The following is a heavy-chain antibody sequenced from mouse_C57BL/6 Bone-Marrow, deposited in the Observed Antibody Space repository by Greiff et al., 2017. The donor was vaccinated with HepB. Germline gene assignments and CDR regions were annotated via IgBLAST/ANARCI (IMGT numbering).Heavy chain of an antibody. CDR3: ASKSGYYYGSSYAMDY. CDR2: IYPGDGDT. D-gene: IGHD1-1*01. V-gene: IGHV1-82*01. CDR1: GYAFSSSW. J-gene: IGHJ4*01. Sequence: VQLQQSGPELVKPGASVKISCKASGYAFSSSWMNWVKQRPGKGLEWIGRIYPGDGDTNYNGKFKGKATLTADKSSSTAYMQLSSLTSEDSAVYFCASKSGYYYGSSYAMDYWGQGTSATVSS.